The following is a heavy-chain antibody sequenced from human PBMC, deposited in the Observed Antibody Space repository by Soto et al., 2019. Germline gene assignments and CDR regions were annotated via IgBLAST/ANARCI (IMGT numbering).Heavy chain of an antibody. CDR2: IYHSGST. CDR3: ARAELLDYDFWSGYYMGNWFDP. D-gene: IGHD3-3*01. J-gene: IGHJ5*02. Sequence: PSETLSLTCAVSGGSISSGGYSWSWIRQPPGKGLEWIGYIYHSGSTYYNPSLKSRVTISVDRSKNQFSLKLSSVTAADTAVYYCARAELLDYDFWSGYYMGNWFDPWGQGTLVTVSS. CDR1: GGSISSGGYS. V-gene: IGHV4-30-2*01.